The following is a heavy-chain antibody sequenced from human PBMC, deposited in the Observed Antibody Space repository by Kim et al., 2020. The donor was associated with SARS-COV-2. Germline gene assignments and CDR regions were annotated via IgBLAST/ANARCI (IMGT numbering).Heavy chain of an antibody. J-gene: IGHJ5*02. CDR3: AKSPRYYGSGSYGFDP. CDR1: GFTFSSYA. Sequence: GGSLRLSCAASGFTFSSYAMSWVRQAPGKGLEWVSTISGSGGSTYYADSVKGRFTISRDNSKNTLYLQMNSLRAEDTAVYYCAKSPRYYGSGSYGFDPWGQGTLVTVSS. V-gene: IGHV3-23*01. D-gene: IGHD3-10*01. CDR2: ISGSGGST.